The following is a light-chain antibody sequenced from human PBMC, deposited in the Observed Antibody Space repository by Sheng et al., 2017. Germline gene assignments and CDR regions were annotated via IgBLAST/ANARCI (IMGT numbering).Light chain of an antibody. CDR1: QSINRY. J-gene: IGKJ2*01. Sequence: DIQMTQSPSSLSASVGDRVTITCRASQSINRYLNWYQQKPGKAPKLLIYAASSLQSGVPSRFSGSGSGTDFTLTISSLQPEDFATYSCQQSYGTPYTFGQGTNLEIK. CDR2: AAS. CDR3: QQSYGTPYT. V-gene: IGKV1-39*01.